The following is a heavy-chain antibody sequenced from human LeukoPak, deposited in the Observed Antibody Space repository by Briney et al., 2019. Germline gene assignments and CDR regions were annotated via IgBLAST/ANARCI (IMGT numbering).Heavy chain of an antibody. D-gene: IGHD3-10*01. J-gene: IGHJ5*02. CDR1: GGSISSGGYY. V-gene: IGHV4-31*03. Sequence: PSETLSLTCTVSGGSISSGGYYWSWIRQHPGKGLEWIGYIYYSGSNYYHPSLKSRVTISVDTSKNQFSLKLSSVTAADTAVYYCARALRGNWFDPWGQGTLVTVSS. CDR3: ARALRGNWFDP. CDR2: IYYSGSN.